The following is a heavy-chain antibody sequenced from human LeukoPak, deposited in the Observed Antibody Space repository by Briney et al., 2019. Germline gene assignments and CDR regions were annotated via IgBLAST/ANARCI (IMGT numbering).Heavy chain of an antibody. D-gene: IGHD2-8*01. Sequence: SDTLSLTCTVSGGPMSSSTYYWGWIRQPPGKGLEWIGSIYYSGNTYYNPSLKSRVTISVDTSNNQFSLKLSSVTAADTAVYYCARDLIGSPGIGWFDPWGQGTLVTVSS. CDR3: ARDLIGSPGIGWFDP. J-gene: IGHJ5*02. CDR2: IYYSGNT. CDR1: GGPMSSSTYY. V-gene: IGHV4-39*07.